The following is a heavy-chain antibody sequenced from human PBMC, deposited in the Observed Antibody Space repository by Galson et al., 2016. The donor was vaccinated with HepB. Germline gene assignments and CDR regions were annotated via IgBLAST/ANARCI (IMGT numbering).Heavy chain of an antibody. CDR1: GFTFSSYG. V-gene: IGHV3-33*01. CDR2: IYYDESTK. Sequence: SLRLSCAASGFTFSSYGMHWVRQAPGKGLEWVAVIYYDESTKYHADSVKGRFTISRDNSKNTLYLQMNSLRAEDTAVYYCARDPRGGYCTGGSCHAWYYYGMDLWGQGTTVTVSS. D-gene: IGHD2-15*01. J-gene: IGHJ6*02. CDR3: ARDPRGGYCTGGSCHAWYYYGMDL.